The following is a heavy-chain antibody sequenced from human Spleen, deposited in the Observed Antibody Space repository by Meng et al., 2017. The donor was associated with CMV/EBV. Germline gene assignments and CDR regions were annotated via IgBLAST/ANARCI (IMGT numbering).Heavy chain of an antibody. D-gene: IGHD3-3*01. J-gene: IGHJ4*02. Sequence: SCAVSGFPFSSHTMNWVRQAPGKGLEWVSSIGYRSGYIYYADSVKGRFTISRENAKNSLFLQMNGLRAEDTAVYYCARSLQNGVVIMASPFDYWGQGTLVTVSS. CDR2: IGYRSGYI. CDR1: GFPFSSHT. CDR3: ARSLQNGVVIMASPFDY. V-gene: IGHV3-21*01.